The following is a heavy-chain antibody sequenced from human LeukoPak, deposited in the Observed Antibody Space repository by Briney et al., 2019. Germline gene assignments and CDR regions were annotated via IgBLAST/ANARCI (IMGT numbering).Heavy chain of an antibody. Sequence: SETLSLTCTVSGGSISSHYWSWIRQPPGKGLEWIGYIYYSGSTNYNPSLKSRVTISVDTSKNQFSLKLSSVTAADTAVYYCARLLTGVYYYYYYMDVWGKGTTVTVSS. V-gene: IGHV4-59*11. D-gene: IGHD7-27*01. CDR1: GGSISSHY. CDR3: ARLLTGVYYYYYYMDV. J-gene: IGHJ6*03. CDR2: IYYSGST.